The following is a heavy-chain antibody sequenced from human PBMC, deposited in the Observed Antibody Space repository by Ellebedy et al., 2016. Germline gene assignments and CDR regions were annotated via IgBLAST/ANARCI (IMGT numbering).Heavy chain of an antibody. J-gene: IGHJ6*02. Sequence: GGSLRLSCAASGFTFSSYAMSRVRQAPGKGLEWVSAISGSGGSTYYADSVKGRFTISRDNSKNTLYLQMNSLRAEDTAVYYCAKDLGQLLLYGMDVWGQGTTVTVSS. CDR3: AKDLGQLLLYGMDV. V-gene: IGHV3-23*01. D-gene: IGHD6-13*01. CDR2: ISGSGGST. CDR1: GFTFSSYA.